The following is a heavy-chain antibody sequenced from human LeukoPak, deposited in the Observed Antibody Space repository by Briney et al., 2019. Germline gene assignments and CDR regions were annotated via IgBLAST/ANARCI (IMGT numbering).Heavy chain of an antibody. CDR1: GYTFTSYY. CDR3: AREIQYYYGSGNIIYRNWFDP. D-gene: IGHD3-10*01. V-gene: IGHV1-46*01. Sequence: ASVKVSCKASGYTFTSYYMHWVRQAPGQGLEWMGIINPSGGSTSYAQKFQGRVTMTTDTSTSTAYMELRSLRSDDTAVYYCAREIQYYYGSGNIIYRNWFDPWGQGTLVTVSS. J-gene: IGHJ5*02. CDR2: INPSGGST.